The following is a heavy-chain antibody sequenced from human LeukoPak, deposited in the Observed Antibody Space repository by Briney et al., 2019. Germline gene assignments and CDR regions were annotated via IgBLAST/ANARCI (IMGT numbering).Heavy chain of an antibody. CDR1: GFTFNTYA. CDR2: ISNNGRST. CDR3: AKDLYSVTGDS. J-gene: IGHJ4*02. D-gene: IGHD6-19*01. V-gene: IGHV3-23*01. Sequence: PGGSLRLSCAASGFTFNTYAMSWVRQAPGKGLEWVSLISNNGRSTHYADSVKGRFTISRDNSKNTLYLQITSLKAEDTAVYYCAKDLYSVTGDSWGQGTLVTVSS.